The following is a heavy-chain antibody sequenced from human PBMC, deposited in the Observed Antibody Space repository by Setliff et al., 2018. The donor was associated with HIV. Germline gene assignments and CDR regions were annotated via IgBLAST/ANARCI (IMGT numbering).Heavy chain of an antibody. D-gene: IGHD6-25*01. CDR1: GYTFTSYG. CDR3: ARPPAGAAAQGAFDI. CDR2: ISAYNGNT. J-gene: IGHJ3*02. Sequence: ASVKVSCKASGYTFTSYGISWVRQAPGQGLEWMGWISAYNGNTNYAQKLQGRVTMTTDTSTSTAYMELRSLRSDDTAVYYCARPPAGAAAQGAFDIWGQGTMVTVSS. V-gene: IGHV1-18*01.